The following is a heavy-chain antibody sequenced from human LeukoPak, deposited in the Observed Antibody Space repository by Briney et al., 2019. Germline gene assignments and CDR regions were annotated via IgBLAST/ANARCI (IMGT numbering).Heavy chain of an antibody. CDR3: ARRISNIFDWFDS. V-gene: IGHV5-51*01. CDR1: GYSFTSYW. CDR2: IFPRDPDT. D-gene: IGHD3-3*01. Sequence: GDSLKISCKGSGYSFTSYWIGWVRQMPGKGLEWMGFIFPRDPDTRYSPSFQGQVTFSVDASISTAYLQWSSLKASDTAIYYCARRISNIFDWFDSWGQGTQVIVSS. J-gene: IGHJ5*01.